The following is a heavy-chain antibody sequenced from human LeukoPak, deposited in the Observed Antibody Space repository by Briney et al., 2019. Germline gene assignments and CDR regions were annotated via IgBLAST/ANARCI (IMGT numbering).Heavy chain of an antibody. CDR2: ISAYNVNT. Sequence: ASVKLSCKASGYTFANFGINWARQAPGQGLEWMGWISAYNVNTNYTQKFQGRVTFTTDTSTGTAYMELRSLRSDDTAVYYCARDDGDYWGQGTLVTVSS. V-gene: IGHV1-18*01. J-gene: IGHJ4*02. CDR1: GYTFANFG. CDR3: ARDDGDY.